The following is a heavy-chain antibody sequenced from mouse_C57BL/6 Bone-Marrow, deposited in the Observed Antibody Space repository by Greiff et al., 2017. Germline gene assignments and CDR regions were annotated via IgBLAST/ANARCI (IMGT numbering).Heavy chain of an antibody. CDR1: GYTFTSYG. CDR3: ARCGYHGGFAY. J-gene: IGHJ3*01. CDR2: IYPRSGNT. Sequence: QLKESGAELARPGASVKLSCKASGYTFTSYGISWVKQRTGQGLEWIGEIYPRSGNTYYNEKFKGKATLTADKSSSTAYMELRSLTSEDSAVYFCARCGYHGGFAYWGQGTLVTVSA. V-gene: IGHV1-81*01. D-gene: IGHD2-2*01.